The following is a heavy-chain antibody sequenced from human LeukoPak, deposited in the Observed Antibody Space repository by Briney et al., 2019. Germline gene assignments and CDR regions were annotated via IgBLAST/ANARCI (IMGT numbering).Heavy chain of an antibody. Sequence: GGSLRLSCAASGFTFSSYGMHWVRQAPGKGLEWVTVISYDGSNELYADSVKGRFTISRDNSRNTIYLQMNSLRAEDTAVYYCAKGSSSWYYYYGMDVWGQGTTVTVSS. CDR3: AKGSSSWYYYYGMDV. J-gene: IGHJ6*02. V-gene: IGHV3-30*18. D-gene: IGHD6-13*01. CDR1: GFTFSSYG. CDR2: ISYDGSNE.